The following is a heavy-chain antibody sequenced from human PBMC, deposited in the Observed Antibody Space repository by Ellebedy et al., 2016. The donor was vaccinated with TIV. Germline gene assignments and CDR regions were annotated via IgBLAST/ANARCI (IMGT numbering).Heavy chain of an antibody. Sequence: ASVKVSCKASGGTFSSYAISWVRQAPGQGLEWMGGIIPIFGTANYAQKFQGRVTITADESPSTAYMELSSLRSEDTAVYYCARSLGQWLVPLDYWGQGTLVAVSS. CDR2: IIPIFGTA. J-gene: IGHJ4*02. V-gene: IGHV1-69*13. CDR3: ARSLGQWLVPLDY. CDR1: GGTFSSYA. D-gene: IGHD6-19*01.